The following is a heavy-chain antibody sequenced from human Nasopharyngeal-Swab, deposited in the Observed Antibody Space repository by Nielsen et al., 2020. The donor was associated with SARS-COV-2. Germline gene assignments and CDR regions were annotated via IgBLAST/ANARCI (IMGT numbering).Heavy chain of an antibody. CDR3: ARDQTGYSYGSRGMDV. CDR2: IYYSGST. V-gene: IGHV4-59*01. D-gene: IGHD5-18*01. CDR1: GGSISSYY. J-gene: IGHJ6*02. Sequence: SETLSLTCTVSGGSISSYYWSWIRRPPGKGLEWIGYIYYSGSTNYNPSLKSRVTISVDTSKNQFSLKLSSVTAADTAVYYCARDQTGYSYGSRGMDVWGQGTTVTVSS.